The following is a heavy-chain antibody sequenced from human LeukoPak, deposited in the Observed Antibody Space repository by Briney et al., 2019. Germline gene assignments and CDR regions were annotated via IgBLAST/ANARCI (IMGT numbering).Heavy chain of an antibody. CDR2: ISTSGSYI. J-gene: IGHJ2*01. CDR1: GFIFSDYG. V-gene: IGHV3-21*04. CDR3: ARYHCSSTSCYRGWSYWYFDL. Sequence: AGGSLRLSCAASGFIFSDYGMNWVRQVPGKGLEWVSSISTSGSYIYYADSVKGRFTISRDNAKNSLYLQMNSLRAEDTAVYYCARYHCSSTSCYRGWSYWYFDLCGRGTLVTVSS. D-gene: IGHD2-2*01.